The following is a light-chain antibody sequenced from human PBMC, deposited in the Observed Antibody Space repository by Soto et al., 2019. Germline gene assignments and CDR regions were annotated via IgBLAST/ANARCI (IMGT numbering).Light chain of an antibody. CDR2: GAS. J-gene: IGKJ1*01. CDR1: QSVNST. V-gene: IGKV3-15*01. Sequence: ETVLTQSPATLSLSPGESATLSCRASQSVNSTFLAWYQQKPGQAPRLLIYGASTRATGIPARFSGSGSGTEFTLTISSLQSEDFAVYYCQQYNNWPRTFGQGTKVDIK. CDR3: QQYNNWPRT.